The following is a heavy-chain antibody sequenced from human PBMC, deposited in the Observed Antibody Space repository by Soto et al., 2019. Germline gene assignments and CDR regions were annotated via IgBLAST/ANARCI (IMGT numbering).Heavy chain of an antibody. CDR2: FDPEDGET. CDR1: GYTLTELS. V-gene: IGHV1-24*01. D-gene: IGHD4-17*01. J-gene: IGHJ3*02. CDR3: ATDAYGGASDAFDI. Sequence: ASVKVSCKVSGYTLTELSMHWVRQAPGKGLEWMGGFDPEDGETIYAQKFQGRVTMTEDTSTDTAYMELSSLRSEDTAVYYCATDAYGGASDAFDIWGQGTMVTVS.